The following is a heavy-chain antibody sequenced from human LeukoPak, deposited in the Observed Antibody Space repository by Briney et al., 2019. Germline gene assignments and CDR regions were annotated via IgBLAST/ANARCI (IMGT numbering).Heavy chain of an antibody. Sequence: SETLSLTCTVSGGSISSYYWSWIRQPPGKGLEWIGYIYYSGSTNYNPSLKSRVTISVDTSKNQFSLKLSSVTAADTAVYYCARHFDIRWYPTFDYWGQGTLVTVSS. D-gene: IGHD4-23*01. CDR1: GGSISSYY. J-gene: IGHJ4*02. CDR3: ARHFDIRWYPTFDY. CDR2: IYYSGST. V-gene: IGHV4-59*08.